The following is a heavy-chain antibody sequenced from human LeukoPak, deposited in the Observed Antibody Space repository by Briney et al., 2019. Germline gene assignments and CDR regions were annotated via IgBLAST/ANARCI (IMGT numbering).Heavy chain of an antibody. D-gene: IGHD5-12*01. J-gene: IGHJ4*02. Sequence: GESLKISCKASGYIFTNSWIGWVRQMPGKGLDWVGIINPVDFDTRYGPFLEGHITISADNSITTAYLQWTSLKASDTAIYYCARGIHGYGYEYWGQGILVTVSS. CDR3: ARGIHGYGYEY. V-gene: IGHV5-51*01. CDR2: INPVDFDT. CDR1: GYIFTNSW.